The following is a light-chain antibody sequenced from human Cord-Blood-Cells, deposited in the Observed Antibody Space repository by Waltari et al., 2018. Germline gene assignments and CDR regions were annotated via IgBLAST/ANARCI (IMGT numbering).Light chain of an antibody. J-gene: IGLJ1*01. CDR3: ISYTSSSTLV. CDR1: SSDVGGYNY. Sequence: QSALTQPASVSGSPGQSITISCTGTSSDVGGYNYVSWYQQHPGKAPKLMIYEVSNLHSGVSNRFSGSKSGNTASLTISGLQAEDEADYYCISYTSSSTLVFGTGTKVTVL. CDR2: EVS. V-gene: IGLV2-14*01.